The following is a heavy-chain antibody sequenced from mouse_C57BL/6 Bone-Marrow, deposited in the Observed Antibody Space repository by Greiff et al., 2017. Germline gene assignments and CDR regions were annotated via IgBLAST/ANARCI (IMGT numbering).Heavy chain of an antibody. CDR2: INPNSGYT. D-gene: IGHD1-1*01. CDR3: ARRLLLRAMDY. J-gene: IGHJ4*01. V-gene: IGHV1-7*01. CDR1: GYTFTSYW. Sequence: QVQLQQSGAELAKPGASVKLSCKASGYTFTSYWLHWVKQRPGQGLEWIGNINPNSGYTKYNQKFKDKATLTADKSSSTAYMQLSSLAYEDSSVYCWARRLLLRAMDYWGQGTSVTVSS.